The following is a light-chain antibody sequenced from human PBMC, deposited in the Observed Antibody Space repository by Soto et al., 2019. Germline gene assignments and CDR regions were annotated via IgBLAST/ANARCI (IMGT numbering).Light chain of an antibody. CDR3: QSYDSSLSGLV. CDR1: SSNIGAGYD. CDR2: GNS. J-gene: IGLJ2*01. V-gene: IGLV1-40*01. Sequence: QSVLTQPPLVSGAPGQRVTISCTGSSSNIGAGYDVHWYQQLPGTAPKLLIYGNSNRPSGVPDRFSGSKSGTPASLAITGLQAEDEADYYCQSYDSSLSGLVFGGGTKLTVL.